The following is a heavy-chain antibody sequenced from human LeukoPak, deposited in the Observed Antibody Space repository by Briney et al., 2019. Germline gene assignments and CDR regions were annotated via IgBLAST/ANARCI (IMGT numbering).Heavy chain of an antibody. V-gene: IGHV3-30*04. CDR2: ISYDGSNK. Sequence: PGGSLRLSCAASGFTFSSYAMHWVRQAPGKGLEWVAVISYDGSNKYYADSVKGRFTISRDNSKNTLYLQMNSLRAEDTAVYYCARDQVVPATIYCDYWGQGTLVTVSS. D-gene: IGHD2-2*02. J-gene: IGHJ4*02. CDR1: GFTFSSYA. CDR3: ARDQVVPATIYCDY.